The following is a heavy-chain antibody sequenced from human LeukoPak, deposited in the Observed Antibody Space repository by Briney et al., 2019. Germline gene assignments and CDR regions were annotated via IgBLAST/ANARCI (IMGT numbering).Heavy chain of an antibody. Sequence: GGSLRLSCAASGFPFSSYWMVWVRQAPGKGLEWVANIKQDGSEKYYVDSVKGRFTISRDNAKNSLYLQMNSLRAEDTAVYYCAREEKWLQDDYWGQGTLVTVSS. CDR2: IKQDGSEK. CDR3: AREEKWLQDDY. V-gene: IGHV3-7*01. D-gene: IGHD5-24*01. J-gene: IGHJ4*02. CDR1: GFPFSSYW.